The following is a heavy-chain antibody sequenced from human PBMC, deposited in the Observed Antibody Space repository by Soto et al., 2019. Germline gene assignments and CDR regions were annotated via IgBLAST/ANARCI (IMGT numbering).Heavy chain of an antibody. CDR3: ARMPVRTNRNHGWFDP. Sequence: QVQLQESGPGLVKPSETLSLTCIVSGGSMSGYYWSWMRQPPGEGLEWIGHFYYSGGTKYNPSLRSRVTISADMSKNHLSLSLSSVTAADTAVYYCARMPVRTNRNHGWFDPWGQGTLVTVSS. V-gene: IGHV4-59*01. J-gene: IGHJ5*02. CDR2: FYYSGGT. CDR1: GGSMSGYY. D-gene: IGHD1-20*01.